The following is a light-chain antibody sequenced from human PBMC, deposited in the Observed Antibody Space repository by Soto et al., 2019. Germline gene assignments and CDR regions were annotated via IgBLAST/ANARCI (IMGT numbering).Light chain of an antibody. Sequence: TVLTQSAGTLSLARGEIATLACWASQSVSNNYLAWYQQKPGQAPRLLIYGASNRATGIPDRFSGRGSGTDFTLTIGGLEPEDFAVYYCQQYCSSGTYGQGTRVDIK. CDR1: QSVSNNY. J-gene: IGKJ1*01. V-gene: IGKV3-20*01. CDR3: QQYCSSGT. CDR2: GAS.